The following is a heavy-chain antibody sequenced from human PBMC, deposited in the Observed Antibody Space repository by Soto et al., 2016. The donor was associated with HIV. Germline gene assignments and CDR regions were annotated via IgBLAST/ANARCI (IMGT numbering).Heavy chain of an antibody. Sequence: QVQLQESGPGLVKPSQTLSLTCTVSGGSISSGGYYWSWIRQPAEKGLEWIGRIYTSGSTTYNPSLKSRVTISLDTSKNQFSLNLSSVTAADTAVYYCAREIAAADNVLDYWGQGTLVTVSS. CDR2: IYTSGST. CDR3: AREIAAADNVLDY. CDR1: GGSISSGGYY. D-gene: IGHD6-13*01. J-gene: IGHJ4*02. V-gene: IGHV4-61*02.